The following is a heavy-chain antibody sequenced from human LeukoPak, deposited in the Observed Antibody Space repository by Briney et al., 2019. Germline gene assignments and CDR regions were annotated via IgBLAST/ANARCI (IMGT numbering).Heavy chain of an antibody. D-gene: IGHD2-15*01. Sequence: PGRSLRLSCAPSGFSFSSYAMHWVRQAPGKGLEWVAVISYEGNNKYYADSVKGRFTISRDNSKSTLFLQMNSLRAEDTAVYYCARDIVVAAATPGFYYYGMDVWGQGTTVTVSS. CDR1: GFSFSSYA. CDR2: ISYEGNNK. V-gene: IGHV3-30-3*01. J-gene: IGHJ6*02. CDR3: ARDIVVAAATPGFYYYGMDV.